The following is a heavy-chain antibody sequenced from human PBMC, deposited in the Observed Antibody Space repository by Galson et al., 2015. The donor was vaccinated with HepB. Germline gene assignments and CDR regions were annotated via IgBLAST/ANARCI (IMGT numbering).Heavy chain of an antibody. CDR1: GGTFSSYA. V-gene: IGHV1-69*13. D-gene: IGHD3-22*01. J-gene: IGHJ3*02. CDR3: ARGRGPTYDSSGYYDAFDI. Sequence: SVKVSCKASGGTFSSYAISWVRQAPGQGLEWMGGIIPIFGTANYAQKFQGRVTITADESTSTAYMELSSLRSEDTAVYYCARGRGPTYDSSGYYDAFDIWGQGTMVTVSS. CDR2: IIPIFGTA.